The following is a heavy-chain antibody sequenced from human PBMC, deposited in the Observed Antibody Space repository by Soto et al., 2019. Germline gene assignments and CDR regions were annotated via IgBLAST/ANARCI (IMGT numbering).Heavy chain of an antibody. J-gene: IGHJ6*02. Sequence: QVQLVQSGAEVKKPGASVKVSCQASGYTFTSYGISWVRQDPGQGLEWMGWISAYNGNTNYAQKLQGRVTMTTDTSTRTAYMELRSLRSDYTAVYYCARSLPYYYYGMDVWGQGTTVTVSS. CDR3: ARSLPYYYYGMDV. CDR2: ISAYNGNT. V-gene: IGHV1-18*01. CDR1: GYTFTSYG.